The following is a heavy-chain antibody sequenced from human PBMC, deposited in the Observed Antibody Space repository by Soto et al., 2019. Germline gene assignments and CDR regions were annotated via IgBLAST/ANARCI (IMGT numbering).Heavy chain of an antibody. CDR2: ISSSSSNTI. Sequence: GGSLRLSCASSGFTFSSYSMNWVRQAPGKGLEWVSYISSSSSNTIYYADSVKGRFTISRDNAKNSLYLQMNSLRDEDTAVYYCARELDLRYWGQGTLVTVSS. J-gene: IGHJ4*02. CDR3: ARELDLRY. D-gene: IGHD1-1*01. CDR1: GFTFSSYS. V-gene: IGHV3-48*02.